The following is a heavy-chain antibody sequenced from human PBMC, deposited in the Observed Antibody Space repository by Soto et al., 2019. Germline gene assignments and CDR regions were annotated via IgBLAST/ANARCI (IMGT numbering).Heavy chain of an antibody. Sequence: SETLSLTCTVSGGSISSGDYYWSWIRQPPGKGLEWIGYIYYSGSTYYNPSLKSRVTISVDTSKNQFSLKLSSVTAADTAVYYCARGASVGLSVHWFDPWGQGTLFTVSS. CDR3: ARGASVGLSVHWFDP. J-gene: IGHJ5*02. CDR2: IYYSGST. CDR1: GGSISSGDYY. V-gene: IGHV4-30-4*01.